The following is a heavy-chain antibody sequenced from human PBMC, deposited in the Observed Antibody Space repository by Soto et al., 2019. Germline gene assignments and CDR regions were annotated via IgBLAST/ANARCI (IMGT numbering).Heavy chain of an antibody. CDR3: ARGGSYFPWDY. Sequence: QVQLQESGPGLVKPSQTLSLTCTVSGGSISSGDYYWSWIRQPPGKGLEWIGYIYYSGSTYYNPSLKSRVTISVGASKHQSSLKLSSVTAADTAVYYCARGGSYFPWDYWGQGTLVTVSS. J-gene: IGHJ4*02. V-gene: IGHV4-30-4*01. CDR2: IYYSGST. D-gene: IGHD1-26*01. CDR1: GGSISSGDYY.